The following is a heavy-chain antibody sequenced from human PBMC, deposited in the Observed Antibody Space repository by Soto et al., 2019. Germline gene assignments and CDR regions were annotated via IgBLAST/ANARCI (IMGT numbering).Heavy chain of an antibody. CDR2: IRTKSNCYAT. D-gene: IGHD6-6*01. Sequence: GGSLRLSCAASGFTFSGSAIHWVRQASGKGLEWGARIRTKSNCYATTYAASVKGRFTISRDDSKNMEYLQMNGRKTEDSAMYYCSRVQYVTSSPIGWGQGT. J-gene: IGHJ4*02. CDR1: GFTFSGSA. V-gene: IGHV3-73*01. CDR3: SRVQYVTSSPIG.